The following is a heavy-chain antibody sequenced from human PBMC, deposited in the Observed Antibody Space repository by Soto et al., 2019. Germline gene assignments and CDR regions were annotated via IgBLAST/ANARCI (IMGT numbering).Heavy chain of an antibody. CDR2: ISSTTNYI. J-gene: IGHJ4*02. CDR3: ARESEDLPSNFDY. V-gene: IGHV3-21*01. Sequence: EVQLVESGGGLVRPGGSLRLSCAASGFTVSRYSMNWVRQAPGKGLEWVSSISSTTNYIYYADSMKGRFTVSRDNAKNSVYLDMNSLSAEDTAVYYCARESEDLPSNFDYWGQGTLVTVSS. CDR1: GFTVSRYS.